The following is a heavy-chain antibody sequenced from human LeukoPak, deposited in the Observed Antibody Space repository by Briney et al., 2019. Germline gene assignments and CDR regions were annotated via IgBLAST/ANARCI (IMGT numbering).Heavy chain of an antibody. CDR3: AAKGNGYTGIYVFAH. CDR1: GFGVSVNY. CDR2: LYASGIT. V-gene: IGHV3-66*01. D-gene: IGHD1-26*01. J-gene: IGHJ4*02. Sequence: GGSLRLSCAASGFGVSVNYMSWVRQAPGEGLEWVSVLYASGITKYADSVKGRFTISRDTSDNTLNLQMNDLGAEDSAVYYCAAKGNGYTGIYVFAHRGQGTLVTVSA.